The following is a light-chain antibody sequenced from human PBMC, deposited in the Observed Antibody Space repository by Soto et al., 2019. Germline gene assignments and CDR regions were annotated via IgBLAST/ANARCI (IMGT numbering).Light chain of an antibody. CDR2: DVS. J-gene: IGKJ1*01. V-gene: IGKV1-5*01. CDR3: QHYNSYSEE. Sequence: DIQMTQSPSTVSAYVGDSVTITCRASQSITTWLAWYQQRPGKAPKLLIYDVSSLQSGVPSRFSGSGSGTEFTLTISSLQPDDFATYYCQHYNSYSEEFGQGTKVDIK. CDR1: QSITTW.